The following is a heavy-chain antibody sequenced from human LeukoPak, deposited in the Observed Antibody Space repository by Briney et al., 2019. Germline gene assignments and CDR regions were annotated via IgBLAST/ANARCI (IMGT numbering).Heavy chain of an antibody. Sequence: PGGSLRLSCAVSGLTLSSYSMNWVRQAPGKGLEWVSSISRSRSYIYYADSVKGRFTISRDNAKNSLYLQMNSLRAEDTAVYYCARDGEYCSGGSCYQASFDYWGQGTLVTVSS. J-gene: IGHJ4*02. V-gene: IGHV3-21*01. D-gene: IGHD2-15*01. CDR2: ISRSRSYI. CDR3: ARDGEYCSGGSCYQASFDY. CDR1: GLTLSSYS.